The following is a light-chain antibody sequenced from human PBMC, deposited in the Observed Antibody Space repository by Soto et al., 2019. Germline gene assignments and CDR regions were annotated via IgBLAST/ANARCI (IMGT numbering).Light chain of an antibody. CDR1: QSFKSSY. CDR3: QLYRP. CDR2: GGS. V-gene: IGKV3-20*01. Sequence: EIVLAQSPVTLSLSTGDSATLSCRASQSFKSSYLAWYQQKPGQAPKLLIHGGSTRATGISDRFSGSGSGTDFTLTISRLEPEDFAVYYCQLYRPFGQGTKVDVK. J-gene: IGKJ1*01.